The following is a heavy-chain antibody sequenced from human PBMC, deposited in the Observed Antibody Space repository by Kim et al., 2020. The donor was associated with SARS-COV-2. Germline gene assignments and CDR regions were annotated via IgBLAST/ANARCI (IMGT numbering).Heavy chain of an antibody. CDR3: ARVQRNSWSFDY. Sequence: PTYAQGFTGRFVFSLDTAVRTAYLQIGSLKAEDTAVYYCARVQRNSWSFDYWGQGTLVTVSS. V-gene: IGHV7-4-1*01. J-gene: IGHJ4*02. CDR2: P. D-gene: IGHD6-13*01.